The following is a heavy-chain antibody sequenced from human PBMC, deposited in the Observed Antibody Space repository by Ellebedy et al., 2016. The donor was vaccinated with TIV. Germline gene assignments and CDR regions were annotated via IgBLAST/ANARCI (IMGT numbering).Heavy chain of an antibody. D-gene: IGHD3-22*01. Sequence: MPSETLSLTCTVSGGSISSYYWSWIRQPPGKGLEWIGYIYYSGSTNYNPSLKSRVTISVDTSKNQFSLKLNSVTAADTAVYYCARAQGPYDSSGYYRFTYFDYWGQGTLVTVSS. CDR3: ARAQGPYDSSGYYRFTYFDY. J-gene: IGHJ4*02. CDR1: GGSISSYY. CDR2: IYYSGST. V-gene: IGHV4-59*12.